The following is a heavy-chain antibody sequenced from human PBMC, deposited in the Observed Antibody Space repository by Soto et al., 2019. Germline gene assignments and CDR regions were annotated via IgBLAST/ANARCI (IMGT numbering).Heavy chain of an antibody. CDR2: ISHLEST. CDR3: ARGGGYDSFDY. CDR1: GASISYGGFS. V-gene: IGHV4-30-2*06. D-gene: IGHD5-12*01. J-gene: IGHJ4*02. Sequence: QLQLQESGSGLVKTSETLSLTCTVSGASISYGGFSWRWIRQSPGKGLEWIGYISHLESTYFHPSFKSRLTMSIDRTRNQFSLKLSSVTAADMAVYYCARGGGYDSFDYWGQGVLVTVSS.